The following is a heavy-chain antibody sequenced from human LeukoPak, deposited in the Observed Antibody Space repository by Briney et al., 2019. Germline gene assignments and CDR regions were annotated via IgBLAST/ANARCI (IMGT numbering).Heavy chain of an antibody. CDR1: GGSISSSSYY. Sequence: PSETLSLTCTVSGGSISSSSYYWGWIRQPPGKGLEWIGSLYYSGSTYYNPSLKSRVTISVDTSKNQFSLKLSSVTAADTAVYYCARYPFNYDSSGYNYGNSVGGDYWGQGTLVTVSS. CDR2: LYYSGST. J-gene: IGHJ4*02. CDR3: ARYPFNYDSSGYNYGNSVGGDY. D-gene: IGHD3-22*01. V-gene: IGHV4-39*01.